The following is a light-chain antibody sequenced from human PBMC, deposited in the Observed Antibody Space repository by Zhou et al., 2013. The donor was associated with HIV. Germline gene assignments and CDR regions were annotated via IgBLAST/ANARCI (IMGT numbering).Light chain of an antibody. CDR1: QSLLHSNGYNY. V-gene: IGKV2-40*01. J-gene: IGKJ4*01. CDR3: MQRIEFPLT. Sequence: DVVMTQSPLSLPVTLGQPASISCRSSQSLLHSNGYNYLDWYLQKPGQSPQLLIYTVSYRASGVPDRFSGSGSGTNFTLKITKVEAEDVGVYYCMQRIEFPLTFDGGTKVEIK. CDR2: TVS.